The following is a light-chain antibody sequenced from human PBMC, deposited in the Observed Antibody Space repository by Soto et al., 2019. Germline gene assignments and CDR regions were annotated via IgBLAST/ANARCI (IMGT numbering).Light chain of an antibody. CDR2: GAS. CDR3: QQYNIWPRA. CDR1: QSVSSN. Sequence: MTQSPPTLSASVGDRVTLSCRASQSVSSNLAWFQQKPGQAPRLLIYGASTRATGIPARFSGSGSGTEFTLTISSLQSGDFAVYYCQQYNIWPRAFGPGTKVDIK. J-gene: IGKJ3*01. V-gene: IGKV3-15*01.